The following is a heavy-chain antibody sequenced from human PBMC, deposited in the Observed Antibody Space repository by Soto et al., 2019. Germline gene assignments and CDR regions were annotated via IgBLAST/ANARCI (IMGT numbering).Heavy chain of an antibody. V-gene: IGHV4-31*03. CDR1: GGSISSGGYY. CDR3: VRGYCSSTSCYSFDY. CDR2: IYYSGST. D-gene: IGHD2-2*02. J-gene: IGHJ4*02. Sequence: SETLSLTCTVSGGSISSGGYYWSLIRQHPGKGLEWIGYIYYSGSTYYNPSLKSRVTISVDTSKNQFSLKLSSVTAADTAVYYCVRGYCSSTSCYSFDYWGQGTLVTVSS.